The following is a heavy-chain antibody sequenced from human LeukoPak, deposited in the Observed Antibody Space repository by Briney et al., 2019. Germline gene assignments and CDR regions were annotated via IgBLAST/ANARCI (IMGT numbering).Heavy chain of an antibody. V-gene: IGHV4-59*01. CDR3: ARGSVAAYFDY. J-gene: IGHJ4*02. CDR2: IYYGGST. Sequence: SETLSLTCTVSGGSISSYYWSWIRQPPGKGLEWIGYIYYGGSTNYNPSLKSRVTISVDTSKNQFSLKLSSVTAADTAVYYCARGSVAAYFDYWGQGTLVTVSS. CDR1: GGSISSYY. D-gene: IGHD6-19*01.